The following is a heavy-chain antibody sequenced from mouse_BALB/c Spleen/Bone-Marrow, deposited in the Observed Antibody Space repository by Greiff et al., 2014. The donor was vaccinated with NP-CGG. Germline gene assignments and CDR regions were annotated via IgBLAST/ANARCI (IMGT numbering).Heavy chain of an antibody. CDR1: GFNIKDTY. Sequence: QLVESGAELVKPGASVKLSCTASGFNIKDTYMHWVKQRPEQGLEWIGRIDPANGNTKYDPKFQGKATVTADTSSNTAYLQLSSLTSEDTAVYYCATLTTVVDAMDYWSQGTSVTVSS. CDR3: ATLTTVVDAMDY. J-gene: IGHJ4*01. D-gene: IGHD1-1*01. V-gene: IGHV14-3*02. CDR2: IDPANGNT.